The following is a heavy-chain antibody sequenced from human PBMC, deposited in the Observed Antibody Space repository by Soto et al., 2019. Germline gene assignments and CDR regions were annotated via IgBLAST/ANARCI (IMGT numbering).Heavy chain of an antibody. CDR2: IYYSGST. CDR3: ARASSSWYDGYYFDY. CDR1: CVAISSGGYY. Sequence: QVQLQESGPGLVKPSQTLSLTCTVSCVAISSGGYYWSWIRQHPGKGLEVSGYIYYSGSTYYNPSLKSRITKTVDPSKNQFSLKLRSVTAADTAVYYCARASSSWYDGYYFDYWGQGTLVTVSS. V-gene: IGHV4-31*03. J-gene: IGHJ4*02. D-gene: IGHD6-13*01.